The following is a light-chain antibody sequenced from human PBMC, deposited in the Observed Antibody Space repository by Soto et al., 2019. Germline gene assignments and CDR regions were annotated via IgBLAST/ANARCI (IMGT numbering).Light chain of an antibody. V-gene: IGLV2-11*01. CDR1: SSDGGGYNY. CDR2: DVS. CDR3: CSYAGSYTYV. Sequence: QSALTQPRSVSGSPGQSVTISCTGTSSDGGGYNYVSWYQQHPDKAPKVMIYDVSKRPSGVPDRFSGSKSGNTASLTISGLQAQDEADYYCCSYAGSYTYVFGSGPKGTVL. J-gene: IGLJ1*01.